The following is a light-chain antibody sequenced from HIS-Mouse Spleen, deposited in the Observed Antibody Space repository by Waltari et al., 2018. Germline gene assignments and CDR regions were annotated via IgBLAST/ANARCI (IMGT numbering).Light chain of an antibody. CDR2: DVS. J-gene: IGLJ3*02. CDR3: CSYAGSYTWV. CDR1: SIDVGVYNY. Sequence: QSALTPPRSVSGSPGRSVTISCPGPSIDVGVYNYVSRYQKHPGKPPKPMIYDVSKGPSGVPDRLSGSKSGNTASLTISGLQAEDEADYYCCSYAGSYTWVFGGGTKLTVL. V-gene: IGLV2-11*01.